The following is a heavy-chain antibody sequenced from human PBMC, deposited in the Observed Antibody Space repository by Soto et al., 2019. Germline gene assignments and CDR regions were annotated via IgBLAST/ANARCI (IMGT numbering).Heavy chain of an antibody. CDR3: ARSYYYDSSGYYYGYDFDY. V-gene: IGHV1-69*02. Sequence: SVKVSCKASGGTFSSYTISWVRQAPGQGLEWMGRIIPILGIANYAQKFQGRVTITADKSTSTAYMELSSLRSEDTAVYYCARSYYYDSSGYYYGYDFDYWGQGTLVTVS. D-gene: IGHD3-22*01. J-gene: IGHJ4*02. CDR1: GGTFSSYT. CDR2: IIPILGIA.